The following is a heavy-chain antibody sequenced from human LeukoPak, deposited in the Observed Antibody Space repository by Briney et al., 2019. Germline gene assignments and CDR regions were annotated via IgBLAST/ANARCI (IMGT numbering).Heavy chain of an antibody. CDR1: GYTFTSYY. D-gene: IGHD4-23*01. Sequence: ASVKVSCKASGYTFTSYYMHWVRQAPGQGLEWMGIINPSGGSTSYAQKFQGRVTMIRDTSTSTVYMELSSLRSEDTAVYYCARDRYGGNSPPYYFDYWGQGTLVTVSS. J-gene: IGHJ4*02. V-gene: IGHV1-46*01. CDR2: INPSGGST. CDR3: ARDRYGGNSPPYYFDY.